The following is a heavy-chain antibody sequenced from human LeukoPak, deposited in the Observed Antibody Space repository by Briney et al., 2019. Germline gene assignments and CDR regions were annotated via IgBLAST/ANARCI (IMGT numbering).Heavy chain of an antibody. V-gene: IGHV3-48*03. Sequence: PGGSLRLSCAASGFTFSSYEMKWVRQAPGKGLEWVSYISSSGSTIYYADSVKGRFTISRDNAKNTLFLQMNSLRPDDTAVYYCAKRGHYSINWYHYFDYWGQGTLVTVSS. D-gene: IGHD6-13*01. CDR1: GFTFSSYE. J-gene: IGHJ4*02. CDR3: AKRGHYSINWYHYFDY. CDR2: ISSSGSTI.